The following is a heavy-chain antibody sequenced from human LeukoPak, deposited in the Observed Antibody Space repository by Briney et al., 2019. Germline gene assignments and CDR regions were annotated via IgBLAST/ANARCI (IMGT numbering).Heavy chain of an antibody. CDR3: VKDSPPRYSGSPPAY. CDR1: GFTFSSYW. CDR2: INKDGGEK. D-gene: IGHD1-26*01. Sequence: GGSLRLSCAASGFTFSSYWMSWVRQAPGKGLKWVANINKDGGEKYYVDSVKGRFTISRDNAKNSLYLQMNSLRADDTAVYYCVKDSPPRYSGSPPAYWGQGTLVTVSS. J-gene: IGHJ4*02. V-gene: IGHV3-7*03.